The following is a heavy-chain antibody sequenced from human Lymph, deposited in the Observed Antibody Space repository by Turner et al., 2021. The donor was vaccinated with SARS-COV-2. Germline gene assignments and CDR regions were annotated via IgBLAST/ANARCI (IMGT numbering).Heavy chain of an antibody. Sequence: EVQLLESGGGLVQPGGSLRLSCAASGFTFSSYAMSWGRQVPGKGLEWVSAISGSGGDTYYADSVKGRFTISRDNSKNTLYLQMNSLRAEDTAVYYCAKGVRGAMIVVVIPYFDYWGQGTLVTVSS. CDR2: ISGSGGDT. CDR3: AKGVRGAMIVVVIPYFDY. D-gene: IGHD3-22*01. J-gene: IGHJ4*02. CDR1: GFTFSSYA. V-gene: IGHV3-23*01.